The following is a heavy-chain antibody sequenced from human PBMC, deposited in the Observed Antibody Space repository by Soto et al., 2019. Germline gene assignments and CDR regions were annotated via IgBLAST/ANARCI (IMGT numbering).Heavy chain of an antibody. CDR2: IYYSGST. CDR1: GGSISSTSYY. CDR3: ARQVRGYCSSTSCHIDY. Sequence: SETLSLTCTVSGGSISSTSYYWGWIRQPPGKGLEWIGSIYYSGSTYYNPSLKSRVTISVDTSKNQFSLKLSSVTAADTAVYYCARQVRGYCSSTSCHIDYWGKGPLVTVPS. V-gene: IGHV4-39*01. D-gene: IGHD2-2*02. J-gene: IGHJ4*01.